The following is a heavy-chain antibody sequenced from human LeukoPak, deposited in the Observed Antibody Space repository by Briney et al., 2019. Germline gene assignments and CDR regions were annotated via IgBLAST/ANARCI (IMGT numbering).Heavy chain of an antibody. D-gene: IGHD3-10*01. V-gene: IGHV3-21*01. CDR2: ISSSSSYI. J-gene: IGHJ6*02. CDR3: ARDLLWFGENDGMDV. CDR1: GFTFSSYA. Sequence: PGGSLRLSCAASGFTFSSYAMSWVRQAPGKGLEWVSSISSSSSYIYYADSVKGRFTISRDNAKNSLYLQMNSLRAEDTAVYYCARDLLWFGENDGMDVWGQGTTVTVSS.